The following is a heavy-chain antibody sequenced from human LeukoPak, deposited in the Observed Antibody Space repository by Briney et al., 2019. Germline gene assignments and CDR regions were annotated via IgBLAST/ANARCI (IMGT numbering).Heavy chain of an antibody. D-gene: IGHD3-3*01. CDR3: ARGHSYYDFWSGYYTFDY. J-gene: IGHJ4*02. CDR1: GGSFSGYY. V-gene: IGHV4-34*01. Sequence: NTSETLSLTCAVYGGSFSGYYWSWIRQPPGKGLEWIGEINHSGSTNYNPSLKSRVTISVDTSKNQFSLKLSSVTAADTAVYYCARGHSYYDFWSGYYTFDYWGQGTLVTVSS. CDR2: INHSGST.